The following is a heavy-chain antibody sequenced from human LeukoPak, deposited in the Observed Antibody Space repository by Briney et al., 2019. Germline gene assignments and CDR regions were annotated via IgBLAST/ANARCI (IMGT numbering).Heavy chain of an antibody. V-gene: IGHV1-24*01. Sequence: ASVKVSCKVSGYTLTELSMHWVRQAPGKGLEWMGGFDPEDGETIYAQKFQGRVTMTEDTSTDTAYMELSSLRSEDTAVYYCATGPGYCSSTSCHFSFQHWGQGTLVTVSS. J-gene: IGHJ1*01. CDR3: ATGPGYCSSTSCHFSFQH. CDR2: FDPEDGET. D-gene: IGHD2-2*01. CDR1: GYTLTELS.